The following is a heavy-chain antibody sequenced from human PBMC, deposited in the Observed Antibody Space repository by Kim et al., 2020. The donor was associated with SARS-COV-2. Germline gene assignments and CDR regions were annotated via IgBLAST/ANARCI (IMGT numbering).Heavy chain of an antibody. Sequence: SETLSLTCTVSGGSITTTSYYWGWIRQPPGKGLEWVGSVYHSGTTSYSPSLQSRVTMSLDTSKNQFSLKLSSVTAADTAVYYCASNYDYVWGRDYYGMDV. CDR3: ASNYDYVWGRDYYGMDV. V-gene: IGHV4-39*01. CDR2: VYHSGTT. J-gene: IGHJ6*01. D-gene: IGHD3-16*01. CDR1: GGSITTTSYY.